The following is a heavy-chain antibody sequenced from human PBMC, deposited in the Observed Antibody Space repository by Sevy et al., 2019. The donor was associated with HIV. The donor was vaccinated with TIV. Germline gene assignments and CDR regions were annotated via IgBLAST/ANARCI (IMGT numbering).Heavy chain of an antibody. CDR2: IWYEGINK. CDR3: ARESRSSGIDY. J-gene: IGHJ4*01. D-gene: IGHD3-10*01. V-gene: IGHV3-33*01. Sequence: GGCLRLSWTASGFAFSTYGMHWVRQAPGKGLEWVAIIWYEGINKDYAEPVKGRFTISRDNSKNTLYLQMNSLRVDDTAVYYCARESRSSGIDYWGQGTLVTVSS. CDR1: GFAFSTYG.